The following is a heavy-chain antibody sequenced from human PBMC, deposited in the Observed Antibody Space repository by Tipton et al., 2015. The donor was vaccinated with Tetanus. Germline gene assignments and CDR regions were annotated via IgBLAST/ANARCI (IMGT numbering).Heavy chain of an antibody. V-gene: IGHV3-21*01. Sequence: SLRLSCAASGFTVSSNFMNWVRQAPGKGLEWVSSISSTTSYIYYADSVKGRFTISRDNAKNSLYLQMNSLRAEDTAVYYCARELDCSGGGCYSYGLDVWGQGTTVTVSS. J-gene: IGHJ6*02. CDR3: ARELDCSGGGCYSYGLDV. D-gene: IGHD2-15*01. CDR2: ISSTTSYI. CDR1: GFTVSSNF.